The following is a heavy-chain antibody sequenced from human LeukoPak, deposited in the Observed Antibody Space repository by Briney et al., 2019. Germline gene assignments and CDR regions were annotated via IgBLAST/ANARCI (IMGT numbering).Heavy chain of an antibody. D-gene: IGHD6-13*01. CDR1: GSSMNNYY. J-gene: IGHJ4*02. Sequence: SETLCLTYTVSGSSMNNYYWTWIRQSPGKGLEWIGYFHYTRNTNYNPSLRGRVTMSADTSKSQFSLKLNSVTAADAAVYFCARRARATAGGDYFDYWGQGTLVSVSS. CDR2: FHYTRNT. V-gene: IGHV4-59*08. CDR3: ARRARATAGGDYFDY.